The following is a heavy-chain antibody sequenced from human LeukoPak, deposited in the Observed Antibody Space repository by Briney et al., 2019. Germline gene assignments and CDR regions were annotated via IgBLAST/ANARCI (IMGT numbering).Heavy chain of an antibody. CDR1: GFTFSSYG. J-gene: IGHJ6*02. CDR2: ISYDGSNK. CDR3: AKDRGYKDYYYYGMDV. V-gene: IGHV3-30*18. D-gene: IGHD5-24*01. Sequence: PGGSLRLSCAASGFTFSSYGMHWVRQAPGKGLEWVAVISYDGSNKYYADSVKGRFTISRDNSKNTLYLQMNSLRAEDTAVYYCAKDRGYKDYYYYGMDVWGQGTTVTVSS.